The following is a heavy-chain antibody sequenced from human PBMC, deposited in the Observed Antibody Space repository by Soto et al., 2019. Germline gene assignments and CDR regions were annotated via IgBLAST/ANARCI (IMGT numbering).Heavy chain of an antibody. CDR1: GFTFSDYY. V-gene: IGHV3-11*05. CDR3: ARGTWFGEFVFDH. D-gene: IGHD3-10*01. Sequence: QVQLVESGGGLVKPGGSLRLSCAASGFTFSDYYISWIRQAPGKGLEWVSYISNSNSYTDYGDSVKGRFTISRDNVKNSVYLQMKSLRAEDTAVYYCARGTWFGEFVFDHWGQGTLVTVSS. J-gene: IGHJ4*02. CDR2: ISNSNSYT.